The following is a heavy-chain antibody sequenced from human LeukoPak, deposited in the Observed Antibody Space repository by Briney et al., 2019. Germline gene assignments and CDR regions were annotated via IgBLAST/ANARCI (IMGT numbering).Heavy chain of an antibody. Sequence: KASETLSLTCTVSGGSISSSSYYWGWIRQPPGKGLEWIGSIYYSGSTYYNPSLKSRVTISVDTSKNQFSLKLSSVTAADTAVYYCARMVPYDSSAHSSTSLFDPWGQGTLVTVSS. V-gene: IGHV4-39*07. CDR2: IYYSGST. CDR1: GGSISSSSYY. D-gene: IGHD3-22*01. J-gene: IGHJ5*02. CDR3: ARMVPYDSSAHSSTSLFDP.